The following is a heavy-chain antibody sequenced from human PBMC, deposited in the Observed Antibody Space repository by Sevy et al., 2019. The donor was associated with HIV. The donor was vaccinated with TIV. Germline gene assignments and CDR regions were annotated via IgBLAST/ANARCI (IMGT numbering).Heavy chain of an antibody. V-gene: IGHV4-34*01. J-gene: IGHJ4*02. CDR2: IKHSGNT. D-gene: IGHD3-3*01. Sequence: SETLSLTCAVYGGSFSAYYWSWIRQPPGKGLEWIGEIKHSGNTNYNPSLKSRVTISVDTSRNQFSLKLSSVTAADTAVYYCAGRLGGSNDYWGQGTLVTVSS. CDR3: AGRLGGSNDY. CDR1: GGSFSAYY.